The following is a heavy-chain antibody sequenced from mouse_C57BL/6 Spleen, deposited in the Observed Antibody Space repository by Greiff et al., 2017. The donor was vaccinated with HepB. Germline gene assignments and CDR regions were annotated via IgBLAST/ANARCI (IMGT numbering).Heavy chain of an antibody. CDR1: GYTFTDYY. J-gene: IGHJ1*03. V-gene: IGHV1-26*01. D-gene: IGHD2-4*01. CDR2: INPNNGGT. CDR3: ASPDSYDYGGDWYFDV. Sequence: VQLQQSGPELVKPGASVKISCKASGYTFTDYYMNWVKQSHGKSLEWIGDINPNNGGTSYNQKFKGKATLTVDKSSSTAYMELRSLTSEDSAVYYCASPDSYDYGGDWYFDVWGTGTTVTVSS.